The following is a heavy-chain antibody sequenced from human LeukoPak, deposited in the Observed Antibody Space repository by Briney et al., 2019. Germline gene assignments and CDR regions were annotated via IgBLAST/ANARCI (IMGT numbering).Heavy chain of an antibody. CDR2: ISYDGSNK. CDR1: GFTFSDHY. D-gene: IGHD3-3*01. Sequence: PGGSLRLSCAASGFTFSDHYMDWVRQAPGKGLEWVAVISYDGSNKYYADSVKGRFTISRDNAKNSLYLQMNSLRAEDTAVYYCARGRFLEWLFSFRSPDYYMDVWGRGTTVTVSS. J-gene: IGHJ6*03. V-gene: IGHV3-30*03. CDR3: ARGRFLEWLFSFRSPDYYMDV.